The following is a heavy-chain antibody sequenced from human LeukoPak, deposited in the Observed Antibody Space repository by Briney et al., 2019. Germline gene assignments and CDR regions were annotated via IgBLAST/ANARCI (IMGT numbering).Heavy chain of an antibody. J-gene: IGHJ3*02. CDR3: ARDERDCSSTSCYTDAFDI. CDR1: GYTFTSYY. CDR2: NIPIFGTA. Sequence: ASVKVSCKASGYTFTSYYMHWVRQAPGQGLEWRGGNIPIFGTANYAQKFQGRVTITADESTSTAYMELSSLRSEDTAVYYCARDERDCSSTSCYTDAFDIWGQGTMVTVSS. V-gene: IGHV1-69*13. D-gene: IGHD2-2*02.